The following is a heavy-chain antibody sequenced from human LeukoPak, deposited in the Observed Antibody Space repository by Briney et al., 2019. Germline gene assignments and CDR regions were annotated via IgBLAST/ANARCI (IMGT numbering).Heavy chain of an antibody. D-gene: IGHD3-22*01. V-gene: IGHV5-51*01. CDR1: GYTLTSYW. CDR2: IYPGDSDT. J-gene: IGHJ3*02. CDR3: AIHYYYDSSGYFGAFDI. Sequence: GESLKISCKASGYTLTSYWIGWVRQMPGKGLEWMGIIYPGDSDTRYGPSFQGQVTISADKSISTAYLQWSSLKASDTAMYYCAIHYYYDSSGYFGAFDIWGQGTMVTVPS.